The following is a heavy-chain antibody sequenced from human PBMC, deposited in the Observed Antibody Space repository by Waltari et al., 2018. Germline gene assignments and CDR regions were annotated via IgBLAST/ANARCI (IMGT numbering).Heavy chain of an antibody. V-gene: IGHV3-23*03. CDR3: AKASGSYPYYFDY. CDR2: IYSGGST. J-gene: IGHJ4*02. Sequence: EVQLLESGGGLVQPGGSLRLSCAASGFTFSRYAMSWVRQAPGKGLEWVSVIYSGGSTYYADSVKGRFTISRDNSKNTLYLQMNSLRAEDTAVYYCAKASGSYPYYFDYWGQGTLVTVSS. CDR1: GFTFSRYA. D-gene: IGHD1-26*01.